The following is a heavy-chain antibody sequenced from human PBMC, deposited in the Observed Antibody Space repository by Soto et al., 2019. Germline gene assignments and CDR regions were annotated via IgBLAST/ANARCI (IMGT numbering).Heavy chain of an antibody. CDR2: IYSGDST. CDR1: GFTFSSYA. J-gene: IGHJ4*02. D-gene: IGHD3-22*01. V-gene: IGHV3-53*01. CDR3: ARGVYDSSGYPDYFDY. Sequence: GGSLRLSCAASGFTFSSYAMSWVRQAPGKGLEWVSAIYSGDSTYYADSVKGRFTISRDNSKNTLYLQMNSLRAEDTAVYYCARGVYDSSGYPDYFDYWGQGTLVTVSS.